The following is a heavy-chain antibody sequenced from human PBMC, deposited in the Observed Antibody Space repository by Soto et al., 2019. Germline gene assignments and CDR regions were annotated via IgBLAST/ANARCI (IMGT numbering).Heavy chain of an antibody. V-gene: IGHV1-8*01. J-gene: IGHJ4*02. CDR3: ARAGAYYDISGYPPPDDKSHEY. Sequence: QVQLVQSGAEVKKPGASVKVSCKASGYTFTSYDINWVRQATGQGLEWMGWMNPNSGNTGYAQKFQGRVTMTRNTSISTAYMELSSLRSEDTAVYYCARAGAYYDISGYPPPDDKSHEYWGQGTLVTVSS. D-gene: IGHD3-22*01. CDR1: GYTFTSYD. CDR2: MNPNSGNT.